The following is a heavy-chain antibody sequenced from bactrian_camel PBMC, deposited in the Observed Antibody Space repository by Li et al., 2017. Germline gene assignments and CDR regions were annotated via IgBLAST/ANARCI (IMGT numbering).Heavy chain of an antibody. D-gene: IGHD5*01. CDR1: GSIDGTNC. Sequence: HVQLVESGGGSVQAGGSLTLSCEHSGSIDGTNCIGWFRQYPGKEREGVAAIVTLGGTTYYDDSVTGRFTISQDNAKKTTYLQMDHLRTDDTAIYYGAAGWSYGVGTLLRRHYDYWGQGTQVTVS. V-gene: IGHV3S1*01. J-gene: IGHJ4*01. CDR3: AAGWSYGVGTLLRRHYDY. CDR2: IVTLGGTT.